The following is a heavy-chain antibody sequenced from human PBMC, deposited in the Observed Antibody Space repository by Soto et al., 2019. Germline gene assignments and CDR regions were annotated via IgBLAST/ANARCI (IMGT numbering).Heavy chain of an antibody. CDR3: ASWFKGSTTVARHYYYGMDV. CDR2: IWYDGSNK. Sequence: QVQLVESGGGVVQPGRSLRLSCAASGFTFSSYGMHWVRQAPGKGLEWVAVIWYDGSNKYYADSVKGRFTISRDNSKNALYLQMNSMRAEDTAVYYCASWFKGSTTVARHYYYGMDVWGQGTTVTVSS. J-gene: IGHJ6*02. CDR1: GFTFSSYG. D-gene: IGHD4-17*01. V-gene: IGHV3-33*01.